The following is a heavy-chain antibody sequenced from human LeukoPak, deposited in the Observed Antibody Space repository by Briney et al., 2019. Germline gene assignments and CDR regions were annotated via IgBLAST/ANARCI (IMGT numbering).Heavy chain of an antibody. CDR1: GFSLSSHG. CDR2: ISGSGGST. CDR3: AKEGYCSGGSCYSYFDY. Sequence: QPGRSLRLSCAASGFSLSSHGMHWVRQAPGRGLEWVSAISGSGGSTSYADSVKGRFTISRDNSKNTLFLQMNSLRAEDTAVYYCAKEGYCSGGSCYSYFDYWGQGTLVTVSS. D-gene: IGHD2-15*01. J-gene: IGHJ4*02. V-gene: IGHV3-23*01.